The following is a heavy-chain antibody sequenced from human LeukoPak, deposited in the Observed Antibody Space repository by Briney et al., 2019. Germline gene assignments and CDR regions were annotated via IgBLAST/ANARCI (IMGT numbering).Heavy chain of an antibody. J-gene: IGHJ4*02. CDR1: GFTFSTYT. CDR3: TRGGTVTTGTDY. CDR2: ISSSSGYI. D-gene: IGHD4-17*01. Sequence: KPGGSLRLSCAASGFTFSTYTMNWVRQAPGKGLEGVSSISSSSGYIYYADSVKGRFTISRDNAENSLYLQMNSLRAEDTAVYYCTRGGTVTTGTDYWGQGTLVTVSS. V-gene: IGHV3-21*01.